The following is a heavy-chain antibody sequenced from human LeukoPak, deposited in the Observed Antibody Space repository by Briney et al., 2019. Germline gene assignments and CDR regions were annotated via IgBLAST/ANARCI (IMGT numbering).Heavy chain of an antibody. Sequence: GGSLRLSCAASGFAFSSYWMHWVRQAPGKALVWVSRIQSDGTTIDYADSVKGRFTISRDNAKNTLYLQMNSLRADDTAVYYCARDYDGGSYFVYWGQRTLVTVSS. CDR1: GFAFSSYW. CDR3: ARDYDGGSYFVY. CDR2: IQSDGTTI. D-gene: IGHD3-10*01. J-gene: IGHJ4*02. V-gene: IGHV3-74*01.